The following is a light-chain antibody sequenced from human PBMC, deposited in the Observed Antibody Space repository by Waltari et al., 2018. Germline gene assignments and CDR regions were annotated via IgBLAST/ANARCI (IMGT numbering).Light chain of an antibody. V-gene: IGLV1-40*01. Sequence: QSVLTQPPSVSGAPGQRVPISCTGSSSNIGAGYDVHWYQQLPGTAPKLLIYGNNNRPSGVPDRFSGSKSGTSASLAITGLQAEDEADYYCQSYDSSLSSSVFGGGTKLTVL. CDR2: GNN. CDR1: SSNIGAGYD. J-gene: IGLJ2*01. CDR3: QSYDSSLSSSV.